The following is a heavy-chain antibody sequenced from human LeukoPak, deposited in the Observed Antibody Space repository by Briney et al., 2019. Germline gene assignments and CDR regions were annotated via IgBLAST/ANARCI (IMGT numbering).Heavy chain of an antibody. J-gene: IGHJ3*02. D-gene: IGHD3-10*01. CDR2: IYYSGSS. V-gene: IGHV4-59*08. Sequence: PSETLSLTCSVSGGSINNYYWSWIRQPPGRGPEWIGYIYYSGSSNYNPSLKSRVTMSVDASENQFSLKLSSVTAADTALYYCARRPRGRYAFDIWGLGTMVTVSS. CDR3: ARRPRGRYAFDI. CDR1: GGSINNYY.